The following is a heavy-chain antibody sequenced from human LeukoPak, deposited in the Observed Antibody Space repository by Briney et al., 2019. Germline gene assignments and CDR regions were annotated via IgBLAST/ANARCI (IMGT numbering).Heavy chain of an antibody. Sequence: ASVKVSCKASGYTFTGYYMHWVRQAPGQGLEWMGWINPYSGGTNHAPKLQGRVTMTRDKSIRTAYMELSRLRSADTAVYYCGRVACGNGFGEPWAFYFNYWGHGTLVTVSS. CDR2: INPYSGGT. V-gene: IGHV1-2*02. J-gene: IGHJ4*01. CDR3: GRVACGNGFGEPWAFYFNY. CDR1: GYTFTGYY. D-gene: IGHD3-10*01.